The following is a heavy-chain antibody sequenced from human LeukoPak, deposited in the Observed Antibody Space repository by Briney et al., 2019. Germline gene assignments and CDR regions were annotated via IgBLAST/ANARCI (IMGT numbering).Heavy chain of an antibody. CDR1: GYSISSGYY. D-gene: IGHD1-26*01. CDR3: ARQITSESYSVFDY. V-gene: IGHV4-38-2*01. CDR2: IYHSGST. Sequence: PSETLSLTCAVSGYSISSGYYWGWIRQPPGKGLEWIGSIYHSGSTYYNPSLKSRVTIPVDTSKNQFSLKLSSVTAADTAVYYCARQITSESYSVFDYWGQGTLVTVSS. J-gene: IGHJ4*02.